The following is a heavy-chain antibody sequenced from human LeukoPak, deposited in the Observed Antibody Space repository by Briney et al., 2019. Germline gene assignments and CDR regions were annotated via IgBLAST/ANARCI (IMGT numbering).Heavy chain of an antibody. V-gene: IGHV3-23*01. D-gene: IGHD6-6*01. CDR2: ITDYSAFT. CDR1: GFTFINSY. J-gene: IGHJ5*02. Sequence: GASLRLSCAASGFTFINSYMTWFSQPPARGLQWFTAITDYSAFTDYADSLKGRFTISRDNSKNTLSLQMNSLRAEDTAVYYCAKDPLRYSSSFFWFDPWGQGTLVTVSS. CDR3: AKDPLRYSSSFFWFDP.